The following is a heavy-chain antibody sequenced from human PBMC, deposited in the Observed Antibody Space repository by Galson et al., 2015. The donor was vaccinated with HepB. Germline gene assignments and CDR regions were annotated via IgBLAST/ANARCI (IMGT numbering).Heavy chain of an antibody. CDR3: AREDIVVVPAAINYYYGMDV. Sequence: SVKVSCKASGGTFSSYAISWVRQAPGQGLEWMGGIIPIFGTANYAQKFQGRVTITADESTSTAYMELSSLRSEDTAVYYCAREDIVVVPAAINYYYGMDVWGQGTTVTVSS. D-gene: IGHD2-2*01. CDR1: GGTFSSYA. J-gene: IGHJ6*02. CDR2: IIPIFGTA. V-gene: IGHV1-69*13.